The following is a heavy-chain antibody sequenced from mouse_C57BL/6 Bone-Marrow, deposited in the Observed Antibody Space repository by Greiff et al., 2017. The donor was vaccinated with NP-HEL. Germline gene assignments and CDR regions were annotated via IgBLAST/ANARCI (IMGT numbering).Heavy chain of an antibody. J-gene: IGHJ3*01. Sequence: VQLKESGPVLVKPGPSVKISCKASGFTFTDYYMHWVKQSHGKSLEWIGLVYPYNGGTSYNQKFKGKATLTVDTSSSTAYMELNSLTSEDSAVYYCASEFITTVEGFAYWGQGTLVTVSA. D-gene: IGHD1-1*01. CDR1: GFTFTDYY. CDR3: ASEFITTVEGFAY. V-gene: IGHV1-36*01. CDR2: VYPYNGGT.